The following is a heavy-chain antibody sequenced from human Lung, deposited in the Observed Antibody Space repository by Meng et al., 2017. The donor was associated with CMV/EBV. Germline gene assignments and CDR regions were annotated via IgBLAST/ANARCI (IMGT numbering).Heavy chain of an antibody. D-gene: IGHD1-26*01. CDR2: LSSGGSST. J-gene: IGHJ4*02. Sequence: GGSLRLXCAASGFTFSDYPMSWVRQAPGKGLEWVSSLSSGGSSTYYTDSVKGRFTISRDNSKNTVHLQMNSLRVEDTAVYYCAKGRAVGATTPFDYWGQGTXVTVYS. V-gene: IGHV3-23*01. CDR1: GFTFSDYP. CDR3: AKGRAVGATTPFDY.